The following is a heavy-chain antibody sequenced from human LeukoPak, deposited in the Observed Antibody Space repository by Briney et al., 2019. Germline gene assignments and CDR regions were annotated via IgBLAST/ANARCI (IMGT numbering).Heavy chain of an antibody. V-gene: IGHV1-46*01. D-gene: IGHD3-22*01. CDR1: GYTFTNHY. CDR2: INPSGGST. Sequence: ASVKVSCKAPGYTFTNHYMHWVRQAPEQGLDWMGIINPSGGSTNYAQKFQGRVTMTTDTSTSTAYMELRSLRSDDTAVYYCARVAQHRYYYDSSAYRYYFDYWGQGTLVTVSS. J-gene: IGHJ4*02. CDR3: ARVAQHRYYYDSSAYRYYFDY.